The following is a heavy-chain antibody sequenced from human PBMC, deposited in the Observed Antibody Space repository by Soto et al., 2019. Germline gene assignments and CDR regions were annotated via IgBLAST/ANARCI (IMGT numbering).Heavy chain of an antibody. CDR2: ISGSGGST. V-gene: IGHV3-23*01. CDR1: GFXFSSYA. CDR3: ARVYYYDSSGFLY. Sequence: GXLRLSCAPSGFXFSSYALSWVRHAPGKGLEWVSTISGSGGSTYYADSVKCRFTISRDNSKKTLYLQMNSLRAEYTAVYYCARVYYYDSSGFLYWGQGTLVTVSS. D-gene: IGHD3-22*01. J-gene: IGHJ4*02.